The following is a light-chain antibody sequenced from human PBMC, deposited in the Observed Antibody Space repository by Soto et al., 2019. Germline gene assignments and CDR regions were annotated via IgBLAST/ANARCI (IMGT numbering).Light chain of an antibody. CDR1: QSIYDK. CDR2: DAS. CDR3: QQYNRWPLT. Sequence: EIVMTQSPATLSVSPGERVSLSCSASQSIYDKLAWYQQKPGQTPRLLIYDASTRATGISGSFSGSGSGTEFTLTISSLQSEDFAVYYCQQYNRWPLTFGGGTKVDIK. V-gene: IGKV3-15*01. J-gene: IGKJ4*01.